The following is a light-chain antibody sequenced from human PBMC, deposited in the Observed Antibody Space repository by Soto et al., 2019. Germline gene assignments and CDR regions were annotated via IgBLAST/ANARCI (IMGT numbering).Light chain of an antibody. V-gene: IGLV1-40*01. J-gene: IGLJ1*01. CDR3: QSYDSSLSANYV. CDR2: GNS. CDR1: SSNIGAGYE. Sequence: QSVLTQPPSVSGAPGQRVTISCTGSSSNIGAGYEVHWYQQLPGTAPKLLIYGNSNRPSGVPDRFSGSKSGTSASLAITGLQAEDEADYCCQSYDSSLSANYVFGTGTKLTVL.